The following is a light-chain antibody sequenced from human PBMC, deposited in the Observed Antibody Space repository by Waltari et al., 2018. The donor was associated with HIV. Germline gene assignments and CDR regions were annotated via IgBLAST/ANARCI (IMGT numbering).Light chain of an antibody. Sequence: IVMTQSPATLSVSPGERATLSCRASQNVLTNLALYQQKPGQSPRLLIHGSSTRATGIPARFSGSGSGTEFTLTISSLQSEDFAVYYCQQYNNWPLAFGQGTKVEI. CDR1: QNVLTN. CDR3: QQYNNWPLA. J-gene: IGKJ1*01. CDR2: GSS. V-gene: IGKV3-15*01.